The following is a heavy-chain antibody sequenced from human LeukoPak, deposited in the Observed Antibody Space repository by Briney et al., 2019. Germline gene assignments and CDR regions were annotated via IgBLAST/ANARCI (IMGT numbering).Heavy chain of an antibody. Sequence: PGGSLRLSCAASGFPLRSYAMSWVRQAPGKGLEWVSSISGSGDRIYYADSVKGRFTISRDNLKNTLYMQMNSLRADDTAAYYCVKEGGLICGGWFDPWGQGTLVTVSS. D-gene: IGHD2-2*01. CDR3: VKEGGLICGGWFDP. CDR1: GFPLRSYA. J-gene: IGHJ5*02. CDR2: ISGSGDRI. V-gene: IGHV3-23*01.